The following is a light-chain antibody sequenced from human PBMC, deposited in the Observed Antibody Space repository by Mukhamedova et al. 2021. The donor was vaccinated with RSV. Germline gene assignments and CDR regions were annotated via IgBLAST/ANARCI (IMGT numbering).Light chain of an antibody. CDR3: QQYNTYPWT. Sequence: WYQRRVHGKAPKLLIYDASTLEIGVPSRFSGSGSGTEFTLTISSLQHDDFATHYCQQYNTYPWTFGQGTKVEIQ. J-gene: IGKJ2*02. CDR2: DAS. V-gene: IGKV1-5*03.